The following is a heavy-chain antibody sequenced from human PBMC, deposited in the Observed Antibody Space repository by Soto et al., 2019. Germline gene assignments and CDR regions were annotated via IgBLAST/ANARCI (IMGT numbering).Heavy chain of an antibody. D-gene: IGHD6-13*01. J-gene: IGHJ5*02. CDR3: ASTPRTRYSSSWYGAGWFDP. V-gene: IGHV3-23*01. CDR1: GFTFSSYA. CDR2: ISGSGGGT. Sequence: PGGSLRLSCAASGFTFSSYAMSWVRQAPGKGLEWVSAISGSGGGTYYADSVKGRFTISRDNSKNTLYLQMNSLRAEDTAVYYCASTPRTRYSSSWYGAGWFDPWGQGTLVTVSS.